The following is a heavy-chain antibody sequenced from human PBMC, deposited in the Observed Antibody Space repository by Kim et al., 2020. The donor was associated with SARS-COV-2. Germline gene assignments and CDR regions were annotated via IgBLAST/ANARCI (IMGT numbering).Heavy chain of an antibody. J-gene: IGHJ4*02. D-gene: IGHD1-1*01. CDR3: ARVTRGGTYYFDY. V-gene: IGHV4-59*01. Sequence: NPSLMKRVTISLDTSQRQFSLKLSSVTAADTAVYYCARVTRGGTYYFDYWGQGALVTVSS.